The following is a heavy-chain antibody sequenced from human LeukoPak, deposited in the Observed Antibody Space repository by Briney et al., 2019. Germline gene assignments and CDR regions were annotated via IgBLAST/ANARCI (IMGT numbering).Heavy chain of an antibody. CDR3: ASDSAWNLHGGYLDH. J-gene: IGHJ4*02. CDR1: GFSFYNLA. V-gene: IGHV3-30*04. CDR2: ISHDGNSR. D-gene: IGHD2-15*01. Sequence: GGSLRLSCATSGFSFYNLAFHWVRQAPGKGLEWVSLISHDGNSRKYADSVKGRFIVSRDNSKNTLYLQMNSLRSEDTAVYYCASDSAWNLHGGYLDHWGRGTLVSVSS.